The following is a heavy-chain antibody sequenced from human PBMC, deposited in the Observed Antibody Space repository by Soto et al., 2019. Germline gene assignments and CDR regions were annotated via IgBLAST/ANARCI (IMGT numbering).Heavy chain of an antibody. D-gene: IGHD3-10*01. CDR3: AIARGFGELIK. V-gene: IGHV4-31*03. Sequence: QVQLQESGPGLVKPSQTLSLTCTVSGGSIRSGCYYWTWIRQHTGKGLEWMGYIYYSGSTYYTPSLRSRITTSVDTSKNQFSLKWSYVTAAETAVYYCAIARGFGELIKWGQGSLVTVST. CDR2: IYYSGST. CDR1: GGSIRSGCYY. J-gene: IGHJ4*02.